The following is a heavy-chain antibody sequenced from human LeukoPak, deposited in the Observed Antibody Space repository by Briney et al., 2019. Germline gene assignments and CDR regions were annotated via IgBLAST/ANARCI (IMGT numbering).Heavy chain of an antibody. Sequence: GGSLRLSCAASGFTFSNYAMSWVRQAPGKGLEWVSTINDRGIATYYADSVKGRFTISRDNSKNTLYLQMNSLRAEDTAVYYCAKDHSDSSGWYGDYWGQGTLVTVSS. J-gene: IGHJ4*02. V-gene: IGHV3-23*01. CDR1: GFTFSNYA. CDR2: INDRGIAT. CDR3: AKDHSDSSGWYGDY. D-gene: IGHD6-19*01.